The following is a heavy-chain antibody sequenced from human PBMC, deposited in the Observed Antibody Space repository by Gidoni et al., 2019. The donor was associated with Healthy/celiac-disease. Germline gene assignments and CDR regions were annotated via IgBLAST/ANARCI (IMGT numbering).Heavy chain of an antibody. CDR1: AFTFSSYR. D-gene: IGHD3-10*01. Sequence: EVQLVESGGGLVKPGGSLSLSCAASAFTFSSYRMNWVRQAPGKGLEWVSSISSSSSYIYYADSVKGRFTISRDNAKNSLYLQMNSLRAEDTAVYYCARLDGSGKDAFDIWGQGTMVTVSS. CDR3: ARLDGSGKDAFDI. V-gene: IGHV3-21*01. J-gene: IGHJ3*02. CDR2: ISSSSSYI.